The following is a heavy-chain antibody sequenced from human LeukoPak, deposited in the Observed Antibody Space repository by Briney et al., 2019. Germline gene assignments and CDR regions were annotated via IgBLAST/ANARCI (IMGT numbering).Heavy chain of an antibody. CDR2: IYHSGST. Sequence: PSGTLSLTCTVSGYSISSGYYWGWIRQPPGKGLEWIGSIYHSGSTYYNPSLKSRVTISVDTSKNQFSLKLSSVTAADTAVYYCARVSRGSGWTFDYWGQGTLVTVSS. V-gene: IGHV4-38-2*02. CDR1: GYSISSGYY. D-gene: IGHD6-19*01. CDR3: ARVSRGSGWTFDY. J-gene: IGHJ4*02.